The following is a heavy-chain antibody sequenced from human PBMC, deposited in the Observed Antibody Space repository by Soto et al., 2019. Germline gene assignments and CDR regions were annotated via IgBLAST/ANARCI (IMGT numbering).Heavy chain of an antibody. J-gene: IGHJ4*02. CDR2: VSSDGNST. CDR3: ARSFPPET. D-gene: IGHD3-3*02. V-gene: IGHV3-64*07. CDR1: GFTFSNNA. Sequence: ELQLVESGGGLVQPGGSLRLSCIAFGFTFSNNAIHWVRQAPGKGLEYVSGVSSDGNSTYYADSVKGRFTISRENSKNTLYLQMGGLRDDDMAVYYCARSFPPETGGQGTLVTVSS.